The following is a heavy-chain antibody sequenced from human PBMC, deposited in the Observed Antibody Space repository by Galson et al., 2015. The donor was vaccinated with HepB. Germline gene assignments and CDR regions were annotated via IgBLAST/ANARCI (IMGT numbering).Heavy chain of an antibody. CDR2: INHSGST. Sequence: TLSLTCAVYGGSFSGYYWSWIRQPPGKGLECIGEINHSGSTNYNPSLKSRVTISVDTSKNQFSLKLSSVTAADTAVYYCARVRLYYYYGMDVWGQGTTVTVSS. CDR1: GGSFSGYY. V-gene: IGHV4-34*01. CDR3: ARVRLYYYYGMDV. J-gene: IGHJ6*02.